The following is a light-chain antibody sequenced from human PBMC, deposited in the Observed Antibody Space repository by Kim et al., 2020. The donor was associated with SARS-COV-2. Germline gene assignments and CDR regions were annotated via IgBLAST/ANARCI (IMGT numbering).Light chain of an antibody. V-gene: IGKV3-20*01. J-gene: IGKJ2*01. CDR2: GAF. Sequence: EIVLTQSPGTLSLSPGERATLSCRASQSVSTSYLAWYQQKPGQAPRLLIYGAFRRATDIPDRFNGSGSGTDFTLTISRLEPEDFAVYYCQKYGSSPPYTFGQGTKLEIK. CDR1: QSVSTSY. CDR3: QKYGSSPPYT.